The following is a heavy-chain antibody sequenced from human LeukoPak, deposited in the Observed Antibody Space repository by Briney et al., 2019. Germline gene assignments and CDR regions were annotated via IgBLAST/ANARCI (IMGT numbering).Heavy chain of an antibody. D-gene: IGHD5-12*01. V-gene: IGHV3-30-3*01. Sequence: GGSLRLSCAASGFTLSGFAMHWVRQAPGKGLEWVAVLLHDGSEKYYADSVKGRFTISRDTSKNMVYLQMNSLRAEETAVYYCARDLGGYGYYGMDVWGQGTTVTVSS. CDR3: ARDLGGYGYYGMDV. CDR2: LLHDGSEK. CDR1: GFTLSGFA. J-gene: IGHJ6*02.